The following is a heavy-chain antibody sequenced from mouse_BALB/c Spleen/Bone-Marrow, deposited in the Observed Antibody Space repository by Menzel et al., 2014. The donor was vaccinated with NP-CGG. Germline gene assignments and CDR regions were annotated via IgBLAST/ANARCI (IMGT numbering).Heavy chain of an antibody. Sequence: QVQLKQSGAELAKPGASVKMSCKASGYTFTSYWMHWVKQRPGQGLEWIGYINPSTGYTEYNQKFKDKATLTADKSSSTACMQLSSLTSEDSAVYYCARMGVWGWGQGTSVTVSS. V-gene: IGHV1-7*01. D-gene: IGHD2-10*02. J-gene: IGHJ4*01. CDR1: GYTFTSYW. CDR2: INPSTGYT. CDR3: ARMGVWG.